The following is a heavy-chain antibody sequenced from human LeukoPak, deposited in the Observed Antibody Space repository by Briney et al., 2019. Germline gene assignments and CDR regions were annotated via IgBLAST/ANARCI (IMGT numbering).Heavy chain of an antibody. Sequence: SETLSLTCTVSGGSISSSSYYWGWIRQPPGKGLEWIGSICYSGSTYYNPSLKSRVTISVDTSKNQFSLKLSSVTAADTAVYYCATLNCSSTSCSRLGAFDIWGQGTMVTVSS. J-gene: IGHJ3*02. CDR2: ICYSGST. CDR1: GGSISSSSYY. V-gene: IGHV4-39*07. CDR3: ATLNCSSTSCSRLGAFDI. D-gene: IGHD2-2*01.